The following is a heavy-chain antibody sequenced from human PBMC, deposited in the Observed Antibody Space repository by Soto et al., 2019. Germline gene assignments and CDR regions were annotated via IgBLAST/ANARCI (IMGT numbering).Heavy chain of an antibody. J-gene: IGHJ4*02. CDR3: ARDRHYENHTFYYLKYYFDY. D-gene: IGHD3-22*01. Sequence: QVQLVQSGTEVKKPGSSVKVSCKTSGGTFSSFPIAWVRQAPGQGLEWVGGIIPVLGAPSYAQTFQGRVTITAEESTNAAYLDLSSLRSDDTAVYFCARDRHYENHTFYYLKYYFDYWGQGTLVTVSS. CDR2: IIPVLGAP. V-gene: IGHV1-69*01. CDR1: GGTFSSFP.